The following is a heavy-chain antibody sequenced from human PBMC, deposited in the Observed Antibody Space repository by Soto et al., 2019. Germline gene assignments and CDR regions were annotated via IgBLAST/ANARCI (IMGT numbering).Heavy chain of an antibody. D-gene: IGHD2-8*02. J-gene: IGHJ4*02. CDR2: INHSGST. Sequence: SETLSLTCAVYGGSFSGYYWSWIRQPPGKGLEWIGEINHSGSTNYNPSLKSRVTISVDTSKNQSSLKLSSVTAADTAVYYCARGQSSLLLDCWGQGVLVTVSS. CDR1: GGSFSGYY. V-gene: IGHV4-34*01. CDR3: ARGQSSLLLDC.